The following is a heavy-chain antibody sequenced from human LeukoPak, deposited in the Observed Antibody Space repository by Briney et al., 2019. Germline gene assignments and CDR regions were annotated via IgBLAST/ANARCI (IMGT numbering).Heavy chain of an antibody. Sequence: SETLSLTCTVSGGSISSYYWTWIRQPPGKGLEWIGDIYITGSTNYNPYLKRRVTISVDTSKNQFSLRLSSVTAADTAVYYCARVRIGATSYDASDVWGLGTMVTVSS. D-gene: IGHD1-26*01. CDR1: GGSISSYY. CDR2: IYITGST. V-gene: IGHV4-59*13. J-gene: IGHJ3*01. CDR3: ARVRIGATSYDASDV.